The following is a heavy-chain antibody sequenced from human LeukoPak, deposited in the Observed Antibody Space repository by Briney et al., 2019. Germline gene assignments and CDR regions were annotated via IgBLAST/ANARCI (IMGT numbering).Heavy chain of an antibody. CDR3: AKDCNRIAVAGSDY. J-gene: IGHJ4*02. Sequence: HPGGSLRLSCAASGFTFSSYAMSWVRQAPGKGLEWVSAISGSGGSTYYADSVKGRFTISRDNSKNTLYLQMNSLRAEDTAVYYCAKDCNRIAVAGSDYWGQGTLVTVSS. V-gene: IGHV3-23*01. D-gene: IGHD6-19*01. CDR1: GFTFSSYA. CDR2: ISGSGGST.